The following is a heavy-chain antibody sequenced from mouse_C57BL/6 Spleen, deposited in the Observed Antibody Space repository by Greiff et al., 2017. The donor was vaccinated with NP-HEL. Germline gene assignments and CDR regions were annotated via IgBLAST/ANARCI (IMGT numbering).Heavy chain of an antibody. CDR2: IYPGSGNT. CDR1: GYTFTDYY. J-gene: IGHJ3*01. Sequence: VQLQQSGAELVRPGASVKLSCKASGYTFTDYYINWVKQRPGQGLEWIARIYPGSGNTYYNEKFKGKATLIAEKSSSTAYMQLSSLTSEDSAVYFCARSDGYYVGWFAYWGQGTLVTVSA. V-gene: IGHV1-76*01. CDR3: ARSDGYYVGWFAY. D-gene: IGHD2-3*01.